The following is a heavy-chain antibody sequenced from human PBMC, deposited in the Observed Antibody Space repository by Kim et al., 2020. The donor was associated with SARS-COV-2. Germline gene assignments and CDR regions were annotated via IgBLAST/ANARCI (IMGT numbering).Heavy chain of an antibody. D-gene: IGHD3-16*01. CDR3: TSIHAKDLAVWDDFD. CDR1: GFTFSGSP. CDR2: IRSKANNYTN. V-gene: IGHV3-73*01. Sequence: GGSLRLSCAASGFTFSGSPLHWVRQASGKGLEWVGRIRSKANNYTNGYAASVRVRITIDRDDYRNSAYLERHGVKTAATDDYSCTSIHAKDLAVWDDFD. J-gene: IGHJ3*02.